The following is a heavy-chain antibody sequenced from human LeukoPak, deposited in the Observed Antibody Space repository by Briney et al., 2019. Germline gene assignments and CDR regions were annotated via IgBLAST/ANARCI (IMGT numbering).Heavy chain of an antibody. D-gene: IGHD6-13*01. J-gene: IGHJ5*02. CDR1: GGTFSSYA. Sequence: ASVKVSCKASGGTFSSYAISWVRQAPGQGLEWMGWISAYNGNTTHAQKLQGRVTMTTDTSTSTAYMELRSLRSDDTAVYYCARGRRIAAAGFFNWFDPWGQGTLVTVSS. CDR3: ARGRRIAAAGFFNWFDP. V-gene: IGHV1-18*01. CDR2: ISAYNGNT.